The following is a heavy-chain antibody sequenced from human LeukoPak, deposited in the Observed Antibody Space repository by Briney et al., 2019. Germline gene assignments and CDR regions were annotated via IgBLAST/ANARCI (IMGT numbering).Heavy chain of an antibody. J-gene: IGHJ5*01. CDR3: ASANYDFWSGYYRWFDS. D-gene: IGHD3-3*01. Sequence: ASVKVSCKASGYTFTNYAMNWVRQAPGQGPEWMGWINTNTGNPTYAQGFTGRFVFSLDTSVSAAYLQISSLKAEDSAVYYCASANYDFWSGYYRWFDSWGQGTLVTVSS. V-gene: IGHV7-4-1*02. CDR2: INTNTGNP. CDR1: GYTFTNYA.